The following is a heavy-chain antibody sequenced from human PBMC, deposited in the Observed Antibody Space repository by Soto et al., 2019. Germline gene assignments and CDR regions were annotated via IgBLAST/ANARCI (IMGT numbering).Heavy chain of an antibody. V-gene: IGHV4-31*03. CDR3: ARNHRRGYYYDQSWFDP. Sequence: PSETLSLTCTVSGGSISSGGYYWSWIRQHPGKGLEWIGYIYYSGSTYYNPSLKSRVTISVDTSKNQFSLKLSAVTAADTAVYYCARNHRRGYYYDQSWFDPWGQGTLVTVSS. CDR1: GGSISSGGYY. D-gene: IGHD3-22*01. CDR2: IYYSGST. J-gene: IGHJ5*02.